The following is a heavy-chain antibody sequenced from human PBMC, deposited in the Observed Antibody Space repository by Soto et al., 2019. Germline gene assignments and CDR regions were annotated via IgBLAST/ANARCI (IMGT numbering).Heavy chain of an antibody. J-gene: IGHJ6*02. CDR3: ARDLRSYYYYYVMDV. D-gene: IGHD1-26*01. CDR2: INAGNGNT. Sequence: ASVKVSCKASGYTFTSYAMHWVRQAPGQRLEWMGWINAGNGNTKYSQKFQGRVTITRDTSASTAYMELSSLRSEDTAVYYCARDLRSYYYYYVMDVWGQGTTVTVSS. V-gene: IGHV1-3*01. CDR1: GYTFTSYA.